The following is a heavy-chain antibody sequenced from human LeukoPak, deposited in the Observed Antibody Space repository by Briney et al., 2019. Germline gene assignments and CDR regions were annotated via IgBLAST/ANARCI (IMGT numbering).Heavy chain of an antibody. J-gene: IGHJ2*01. D-gene: IGHD6-19*01. CDR2: IYYSGST. V-gene: IGHV4-39*01. CDR3: ARGGIAVAGSDL. CDR1: GGSSSSSSYY. Sequence: SETLSLTCTVSGGSSSSSSYYWGWIRHPPGKELEWIGSIYYSGSTYYNASLKSRVTISVDTSKNQFSLKLSSVTAADTAVYYCARGGIAVAGSDLWGRGTLVTVSS.